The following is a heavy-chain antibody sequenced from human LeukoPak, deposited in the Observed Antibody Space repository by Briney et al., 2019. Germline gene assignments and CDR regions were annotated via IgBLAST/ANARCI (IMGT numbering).Heavy chain of an antibody. CDR2: INTDGSST. Sequence: GGSLRLSCAASGFTFSSYWMHWVRHAPGKGLVWVSRINTDGSSTSYADSVKGRFTISRDNAKNTLYLQMNSLRAEDTALYYCAKDINIVVVTAPGDYWGQGTLVTVSS. V-gene: IGHV3-74*01. D-gene: IGHD2-21*02. CDR1: GFTFSSYW. CDR3: AKDINIVVVTAPGDY. J-gene: IGHJ4*02.